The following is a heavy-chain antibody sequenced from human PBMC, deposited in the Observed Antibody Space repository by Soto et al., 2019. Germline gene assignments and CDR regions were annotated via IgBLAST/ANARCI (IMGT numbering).Heavy chain of an antibody. V-gene: IGHV1-69*02. CDR2: VNPIVGFS. CDR3: ATSYGSGSTHFDY. CDR1: GDTFNFYT. J-gene: IGHJ4*02. Sequence: QVQLVQSGAEVKKPGSSVKVSCTASGDTFNFYTINWVRQAPGQGLEWVGRVNPIVGFSNFAQKFQGRVSITADKSTNKAYLFLPSLKSEDTAIYYCATSYGSGSTHFDYWGQGTLVTVSS. D-gene: IGHD3-10*01.